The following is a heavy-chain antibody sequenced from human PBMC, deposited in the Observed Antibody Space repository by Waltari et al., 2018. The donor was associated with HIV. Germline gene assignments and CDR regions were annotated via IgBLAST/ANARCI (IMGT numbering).Heavy chain of an antibody. Sequence: QLQLQESGPGLVKPSETLSLTCTVSGGSISSSSYYWGWIRQPPGTGLAWMGSIYYSGSTYYNPSLKSRVTISVDTSKNQFSLKLSSVTAADTAVYYCARLFSRVIAAHIYYYYGMDVWGQGTTVTVSS. CDR2: IYYSGST. J-gene: IGHJ6*02. CDR1: GGSISSSSYY. V-gene: IGHV4-39*01. D-gene: IGHD6-6*01. CDR3: ARLFSRVIAAHIYYYYGMDV.